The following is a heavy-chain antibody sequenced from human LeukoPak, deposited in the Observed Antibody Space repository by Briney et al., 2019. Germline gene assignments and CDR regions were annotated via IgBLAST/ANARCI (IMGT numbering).Heavy chain of an antibody. J-gene: IGHJ5*02. D-gene: IGHD6-13*01. CDR3: ATQQPDPYSSSWANWFDP. Sequence: GASVKVSCKASGYTFTGYYMHWVRQAPGQGLEWMGGFDPEDGETIYAQKFQGRVTMTEDTSTDTAYMELSSLRSEDTAVYYCATQQPDPYSSSWANWFDPWGQGTLVTVSS. V-gene: IGHV1-24*01. CDR1: GYTFTGYY. CDR2: FDPEDGET.